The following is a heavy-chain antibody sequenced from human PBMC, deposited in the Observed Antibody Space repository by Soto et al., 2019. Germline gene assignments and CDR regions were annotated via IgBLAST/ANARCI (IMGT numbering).Heavy chain of an antibody. J-gene: IGHJ6*02. CDR3: ARGADIVVVVAATTPLSYYYDGMDV. CDR1: GYTFTSYA. Sequence: ASVKVSCKASGYTFTSYAMHWVRHAPGQRLEWMGWINAGNGNTKYSQKFQGRVTITRDTSASTAYMELSSLRSEDTAVYYCARGADIVVVVAATTPLSYYYDGMDVCGQGTTVTVSS. CDR2: INAGNGNT. V-gene: IGHV1-3*01. D-gene: IGHD2-15*01.